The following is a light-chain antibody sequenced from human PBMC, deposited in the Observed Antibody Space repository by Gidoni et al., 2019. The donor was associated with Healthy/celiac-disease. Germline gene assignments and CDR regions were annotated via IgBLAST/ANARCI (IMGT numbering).Light chain of an antibody. J-gene: IGKJ5*01. Sequence: DIVLTQSPDSLAVSLGERATINCKSSQSVLYSSNNKNYLAWYQQKPGQPPKLLISWASTRESGVPDRFSGSGSGTDFTLTISSLQAEDVAVYYCQQYYSTLITFXXXTRLEIK. CDR2: WAS. V-gene: IGKV4-1*01. CDR1: QSVLYSSNNKNY. CDR3: QQYYSTLIT.